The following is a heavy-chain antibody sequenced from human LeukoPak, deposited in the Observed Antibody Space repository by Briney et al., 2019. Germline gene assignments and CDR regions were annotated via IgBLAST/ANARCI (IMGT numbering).Heavy chain of an antibody. J-gene: IGHJ4*02. CDR2: ISSGSSFI. D-gene: IGHD3-22*01. Sequence: GGSLRRSCAASGFTLSTYSMNWVRQAPGKGLEWVSSISSGSSFIYYADSVKGRFTISRDNAKNSLFLQMNSLRAEDTAVYYCARESSGYFYWGQGTLVTVSS. CDR1: GFTLSTYS. CDR3: ARESSGYFY. V-gene: IGHV3-21*01.